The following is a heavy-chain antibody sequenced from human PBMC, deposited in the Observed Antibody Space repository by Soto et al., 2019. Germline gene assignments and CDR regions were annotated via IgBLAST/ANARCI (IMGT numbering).Heavy chain of an antibody. Sequence: SETLSLTCTVSGGSISSYYWSWIRQPPGKGLEWMGDIYYSGSTNYNPSLKSRVTISVDTSKNPFSLKLSSVTAAATAAYYCARDRGYDSSGYYYYYYGMDVWGQGTTVTVSS. CDR2: IYYSGST. CDR3: ARDRGYDSSGYYYYYYGMDV. CDR1: GGSISSYY. V-gene: IGHV4-59*01. J-gene: IGHJ6*02. D-gene: IGHD3-22*01.